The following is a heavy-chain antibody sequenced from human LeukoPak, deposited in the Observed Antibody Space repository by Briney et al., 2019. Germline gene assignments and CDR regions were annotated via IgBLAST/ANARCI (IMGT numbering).Heavy chain of an antibody. D-gene: IGHD1-26*01. V-gene: IGHV3-30-3*01. J-gene: IGHJ4*02. CDR3: ARDRGDSGSYLDY. CDR1: GCTFSSYA. CDR2: ISYDGSNK. Sequence: GGSLRLSCAASGCTFSSYAMHWVRQAPGKGLEWVAVISYDGSNKYYADSVKGRFTISRDNSKNTLYLQMNSLRAEDTAVYYCARDRGDSGSYLDYWGQGTLVTVSS.